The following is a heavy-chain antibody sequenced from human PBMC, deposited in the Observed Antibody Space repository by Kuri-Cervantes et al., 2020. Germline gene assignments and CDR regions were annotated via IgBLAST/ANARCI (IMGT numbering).Heavy chain of an antibody. J-gene: IGHJ2*01. V-gene: IGHV1-18*01. CDR2: ISAYNGNT. D-gene: IGHD4-17*01. CDR1: GYTFTSYG. CDR3: ARGPYGDYSRYFGL. Sequence: ASVKVSCKASGYTFTSYGISWVRQAPGQGLEWMGWISAYNGNTNYAQKLQGRVTMTEDTSTDTAYMELSSLRSEDTAVYYCARGPYGDYSRYFGLWGRGTLVTVSS.